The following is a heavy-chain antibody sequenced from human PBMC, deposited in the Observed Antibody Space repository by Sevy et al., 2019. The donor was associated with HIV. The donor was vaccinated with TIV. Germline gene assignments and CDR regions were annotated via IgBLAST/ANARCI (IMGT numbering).Heavy chain of an antibody. CDR2: ISYDGSNK. J-gene: IGHJ4*02. Sequence: GSLRLSCAASGFTFSRYTMHWVRQAPGKGLEWVAVISYDGSNKYYADSVKGRFTISRDNSKNTLYLQMNSLRAEDTAVYYCAKDAEWVYGYYFDYWGQGTLVTVSS. CDR1: GFTFSRYT. V-gene: IGHV3-30*18. CDR3: AKDAEWVYGYYFDY. D-gene: IGHD3-3*01.